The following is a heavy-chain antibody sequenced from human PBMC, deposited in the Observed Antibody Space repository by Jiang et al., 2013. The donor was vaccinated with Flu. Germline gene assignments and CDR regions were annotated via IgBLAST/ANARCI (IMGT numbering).Heavy chain of an antibody. CDR2: IYYTGST. D-gene: IGHD5-12*01. Sequence: GPGLVKPSETLSLTCTVSGGSLSSSNHYWVWIRQPPGKGLEWIGSIYYTGSTYYNPSLKSRVTLSVHTSKNQLSLKLTSVTAADTAVYYCARAQKYSGFELPYFDYWGQGALVTVSS. J-gene: IGHJ4*02. CDR3: ARAQKYSGFELPYFDY. V-gene: IGHV4-39*07. CDR1: GGSLSSSNHY.